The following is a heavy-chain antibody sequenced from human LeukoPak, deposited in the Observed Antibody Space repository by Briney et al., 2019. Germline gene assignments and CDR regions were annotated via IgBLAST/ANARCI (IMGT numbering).Heavy chain of an antibody. CDR2: LWYDGNNR. CDR3: ARESAAGTCDY. Sequence: GGSLRLSCAASGFTFSSYDMHWVRQAPGKGLEWVAVLWYDGNNRYYADSVKGRFTISRDSSKNTLYLQMNSLRAEDTAVYYCARESAAGTCDYWGQGTLVTVSS. J-gene: IGHJ4*02. V-gene: IGHV3-33*01. CDR1: GFTFSSYD. D-gene: IGHD6-13*01.